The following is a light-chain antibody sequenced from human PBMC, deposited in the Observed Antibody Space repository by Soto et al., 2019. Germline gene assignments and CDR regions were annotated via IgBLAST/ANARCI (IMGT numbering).Light chain of an antibody. CDR1: QSVLYSPNNKNY. CDR3: QQYHSAPQS. V-gene: IGKV4-1*01. J-gene: IGKJ1*01. Sequence: DIVMTQSPDSLAESLGERATINCKSSQSVLYSPNNKNYLAWYQQKPGQPPKLLIYWASTRESGVPDRFSGSGSGTDFTLTISSLQAEDVAFYYCQQYHSAPQSFGQGTKVEIK. CDR2: WAS.